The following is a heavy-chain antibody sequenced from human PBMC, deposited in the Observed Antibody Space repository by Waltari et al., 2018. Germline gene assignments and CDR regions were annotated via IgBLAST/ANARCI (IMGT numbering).Heavy chain of an antibody. CDR3: ARGGRRAIVVVPAAMRYNWFDP. V-gene: IGHV4-34*01. Sequence: QVQLQQWGAGLLKPSETLSLTCAVYGGSFSGYYWSWIRQPPGKGLEWIGEINHSGSTNYNPSLKSRVTISVDTSKNQFSLKLSSVTAADTAVYYCARGGRRAIVVVPAAMRYNWFDPWGQGTLVTVSS. CDR2: INHSGST. J-gene: IGHJ5*02. CDR1: GGSFSGYY. D-gene: IGHD2-2*01.